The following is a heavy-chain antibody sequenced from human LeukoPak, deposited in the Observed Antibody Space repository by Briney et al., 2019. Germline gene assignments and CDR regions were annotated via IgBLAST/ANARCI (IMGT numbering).Heavy chain of an antibody. CDR3: ATRVTADSYDASDI. CDR2: ISSTSSHK. D-gene: IGHD6-13*01. CDR1: GFIFRSFS. V-gene: IGHV3-21*06. Sequence: GGSLRLSCAASGFIFRSFSMTWVRQAPGKGLEWVASISSTSSHKYHADSVKGRFTISRDNDKNSLYLQMNSLRAEDTALYYCATRVTADSYDASDIWGQGTMVTASS. J-gene: IGHJ3*02.